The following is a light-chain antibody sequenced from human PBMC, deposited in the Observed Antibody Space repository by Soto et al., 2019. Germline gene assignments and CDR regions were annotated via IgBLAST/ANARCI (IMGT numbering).Light chain of an antibody. V-gene: IGKV3-20*01. CDR1: QSVSSL. Sequence: EIVLTQSPGTLSLSPGDTATPSCRASQSVSSLLARYQQKPGQAPRLLIFDSSNRATGIPGRFSGSGSGTDFTLTISRLEPEDFAVYYCQQYGSSGTFGQGTKV. CDR3: QQYGSSGT. J-gene: IGKJ1*01. CDR2: DSS.